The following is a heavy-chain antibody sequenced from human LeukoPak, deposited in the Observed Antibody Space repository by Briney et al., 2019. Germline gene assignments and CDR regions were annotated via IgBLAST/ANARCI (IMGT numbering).Heavy chain of an antibody. Sequence: PGGSLRLSCAASGFTFSSYGMHCVSQAPGKGRERGAVIWYDGSNKYYADSVKGRFTIGRDNSKSTLYLQMNSLGAEDTAVYYCARGSGSYYRTYLGYWGQGTLVTVSS. CDR3: ARGSGSYYRTYLGY. CDR1: GFTFSSYG. D-gene: IGHD1-26*01. V-gene: IGHV3-33*01. CDR2: IWYDGSNK. J-gene: IGHJ4*02.